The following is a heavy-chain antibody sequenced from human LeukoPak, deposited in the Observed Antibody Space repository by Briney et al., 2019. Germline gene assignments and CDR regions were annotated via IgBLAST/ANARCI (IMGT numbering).Heavy chain of an antibody. J-gene: IGHJ4*02. V-gene: IGHV1-2*02. CDR3: ASAYSGNDLSQLDY. CDR1: GYTFTDYY. CDR2: INPNSGGT. Sequence: ASVKVSCKASGYTFTDYYMYRVRQAPGQGLEWVGWINPNSGGTSYAQKFQGRVTMTRVTSISTAYMELNRLRSDDTAVYYCASAYSGNDLSQLDYWGQGTLVTVSS. D-gene: IGHD5-12*01.